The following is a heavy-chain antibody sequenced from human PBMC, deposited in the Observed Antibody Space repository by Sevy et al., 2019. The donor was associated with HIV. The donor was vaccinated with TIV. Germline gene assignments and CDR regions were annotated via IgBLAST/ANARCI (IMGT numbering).Heavy chain of an antibody. Sequence: GGSLRLSCAASGFAFHEYSMSWIRQAPGKRLEWVATLSFGCGKINYADSVKGRFTISRDNSKNSFYLQMDNLRVEDTALYYCAREGCSRPHDYWGQGTRVTVSS. V-gene: IGHV3-23*01. J-gene: IGHJ4*02. CDR3: AREGCSRPHDY. CDR2: LSFGCGKI. D-gene: IGHD2-8*01. CDR1: GFAFHEYS.